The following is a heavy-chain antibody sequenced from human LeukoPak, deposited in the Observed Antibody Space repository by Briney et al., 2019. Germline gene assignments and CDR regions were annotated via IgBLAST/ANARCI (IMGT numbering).Heavy chain of an antibody. V-gene: IGHV4-34*01. Sequence: PSETLSLTCAVSGGSFSGYYWSWIRQPPGKGLEWIGEINHSGSTNYNPSLKSRVTLSVDTSKNQFSLKLSSVTAADTAVYYCARGVGYSYGYVDYYYYGMDVWGQGTTVTVSS. J-gene: IGHJ6*02. D-gene: IGHD5-18*01. CDR2: INHSGST. CDR3: ARGVGYSYGYVDYYYYGMDV. CDR1: GGSFSGYY.